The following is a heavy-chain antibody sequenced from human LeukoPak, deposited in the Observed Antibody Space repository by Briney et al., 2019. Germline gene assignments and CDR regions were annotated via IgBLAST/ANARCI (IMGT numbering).Heavy chain of an antibody. CDR1: GGSISSYY. D-gene: IGHD5-12*01. CDR3: ARLRGYFWYFDL. CDR2: IYYSGST. Sequence: SETLSLTCTVSGGSISSYYWSWIRQPPGKGLEWIGDIYYSGSTNYNPSLKSRVTISVDTSKNQFSLKLSSVTAADTAVYYCARLRGYFWYFDLWGRGTLVTVSS. V-gene: IGHV4-59*08. J-gene: IGHJ2*01.